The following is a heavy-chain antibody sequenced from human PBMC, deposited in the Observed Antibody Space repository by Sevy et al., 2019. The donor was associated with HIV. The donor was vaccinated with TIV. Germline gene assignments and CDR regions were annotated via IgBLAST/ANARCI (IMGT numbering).Heavy chain of an antibody. CDR3: ARRSAGSYFDS. Sequence: SETLSLTCVVSGDSIRMGYYWAWIRQPPGKGPEWVGTVSHSGSAYYNPSLKSRLTISVDTSKNQFSLNLTSVTAADRDVYYCARRSAGSYFDSWGHGALVTVSS. CDR1: GDSIRMGYY. V-gene: IGHV4-38-2*01. D-gene: IGHD6-6*01. J-gene: IGHJ4*01. CDR2: VSHSGSA.